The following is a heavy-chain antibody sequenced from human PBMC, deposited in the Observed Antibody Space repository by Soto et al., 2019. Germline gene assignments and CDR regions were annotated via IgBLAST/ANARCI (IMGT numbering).Heavy chain of an antibody. J-gene: IGHJ5*02. CDR3: VRDGKKTLRDWFDP. D-gene: IGHD1-1*01. CDR1: GASISGYD. Sequence: XGTLSLTFTVSGASISGYDWSWIRKSAGKGLEWIGRIYATGTTDYNPSLKSRVMMSVDTSKKQFSLKLRSVTAADTAVYYCVRDGKKTLRDWFDPWGQGISVTVSS. CDR2: IYATGTT. V-gene: IGHV4-4*07.